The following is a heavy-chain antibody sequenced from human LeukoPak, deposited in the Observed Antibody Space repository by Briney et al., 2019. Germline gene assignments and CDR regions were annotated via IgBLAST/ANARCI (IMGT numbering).Heavy chain of an antibody. D-gene: IGHD1-26*01. CDR3: AGDRATSYFDY. Sequence: PGGSLRLSCAASGFTVSSNYMSWVRQAPGKGLEWVSVIYSCGSTYYADSVKGRFTISRDNSKNTLYLQMNSLRAEDTAVYYCAGDRATSYFDYWGQGALVTISS. J-gene: IGHJ4*02. CDR2: IYSCGST. V-gene: IGHV3-66*03. CDR1: GFTVSSNY.